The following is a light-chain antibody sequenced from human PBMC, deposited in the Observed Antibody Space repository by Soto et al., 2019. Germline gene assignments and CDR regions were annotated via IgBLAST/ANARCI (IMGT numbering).Light chain of an antibody. CDR2: EIS. CDR1: SSDVGGYNF. V-gene: IGLV2-14*03. Sequence: QSVLTQPASVSGSPGQSITISCTGTSSDVGGYNFVSWYQQHPGEAPKLMIYEISNRPSGVSNRFSGSKSGNTASLTISGLQAEDEADDYCSSYTTSNIRVFGGGTKLTVL. J-gene: IGLJ2*01. CDR3: SSYTTSNIRV.